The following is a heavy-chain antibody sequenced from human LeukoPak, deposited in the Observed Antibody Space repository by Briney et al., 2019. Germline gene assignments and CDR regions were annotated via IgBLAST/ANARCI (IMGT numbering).Heavy chain of an antibody. D-gene: IGHD2-2*01. CDR3: ARRGYCSSTSCYEYWFDP. CDR2: IYYSGST. CDR1: GVSISSSSYY. V-gene: IGHV4-39*01. J-gene: IGHJ5*02. Sequence: SETLSLTCTVSGVSISSSSYYWGWIRQPPGKGLEWIGIIYYSGSTYYNPSLKSRLTISVDTSKNQFSLKLSSVTATDTAVYYCARRGYCSSTSCYEYWFDPWGQGTLVTVSS.